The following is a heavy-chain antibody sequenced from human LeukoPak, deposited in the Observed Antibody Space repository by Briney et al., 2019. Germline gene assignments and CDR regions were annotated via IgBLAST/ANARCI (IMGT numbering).Heavy chain of an antibody. D-gene: IGHD3-10*01. CDR2: ISGSGGST. Sequence: GGSLRPSCAASGFTFSSYAMSWVRQAPGKGLEWVSAISGSGGSTYYADSVRGRFTISRDNSKNTLYLQMNSLRAEDTAVYYCVKAENLWFGELSYWGQGTLVTVSS. CDR3: VKAENLWFGELSY. CDR1: GFTFSSYA. J-gene: IGHJ4*02. V-gene: IGHV3-23*01.